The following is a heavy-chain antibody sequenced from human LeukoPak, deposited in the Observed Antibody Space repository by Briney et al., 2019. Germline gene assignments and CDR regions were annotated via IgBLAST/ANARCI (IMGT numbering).Heavy chain of an antibody. CDR2: IYHSGST. D-gene: IGHD3-22*01. CDR1: GGSISSSSYY. J-gene: IGHJ4*02. V-gene: IGHV4-39*07. Sequence: SETLSLTCTVSGGSISSSSYYWGWIRQPPGKGLEWIGSIYHSGSTYYNPSLKSRVTISVDTSKNRFSLKLSSVTAADTAVYYCARGYYYDSSGYYYGGVYFDYWGQGTLVTVSS. CDR3: ARGYYYDSSGYYYGGVYFDY.